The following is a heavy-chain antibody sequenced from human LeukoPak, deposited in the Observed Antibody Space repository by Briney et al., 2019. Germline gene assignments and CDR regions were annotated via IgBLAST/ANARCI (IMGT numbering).Heavy chain of an antibody. D-gene: IGHD6-6*01. J-gene: IGHJ4*02. CDR1: GYTFTSYG. V-gene: IGHV1-18*01. CDR3: ARTAARRFDY. Sequence: GASVKVSCKASGYTFTSYGISWVRQAPGQGLEWMGWISAYNGNTNYAQKLQGRVTMTRDTSTSTVYMELSSLRSDGTAVYYCARTAARRFDYWGQGTLVTVSS. CDR2: ISAYNGNT.